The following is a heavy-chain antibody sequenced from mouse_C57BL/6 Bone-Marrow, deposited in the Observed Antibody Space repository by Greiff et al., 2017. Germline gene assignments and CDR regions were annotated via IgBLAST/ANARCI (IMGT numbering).Heavy chain of an antibody. CDR1: GYTFTSYD. D-gene: IGHD1-1*01. J-gene: IGHJ1*03. CDR2: IYPRDGST. CDR3: ARDYGSSYWYFDV. Sequence: QVQLQQSGPELVKPGASVKLSCKASGYTFTSYDINWVKQRPGQGLEWIGRIYPRDGSTKYNEKLKGKATLTVDKSYSTAYMELHSLTSEDSAVYFCARDYGSSYWYFDVWGTGTTVTVSS. V-gene: IGHV1-85*01.